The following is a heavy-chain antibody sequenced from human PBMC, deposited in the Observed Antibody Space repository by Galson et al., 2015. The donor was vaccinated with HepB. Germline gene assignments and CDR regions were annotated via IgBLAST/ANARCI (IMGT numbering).Heavy chain of an antibody. V-gene: IGHV1-69*13. CDR3: AARGGGYDFWRGPGPDTNWFDP. CDR1: GGTFSSYA. J-gene: IGHJ5*02. CDR2: IIPIFGTA. Sequence: SVKVSCKASGGTFSSYAISWVRRAPGQGLEWMGGIIPIFGTANYAQKFQGRVTITADESTSTAYMELSSLRSEDTAVYYCAARGGGYDFWRGPGPDTNWFDPWGQGTLVTVSS. D-gene: IGHD3-3*01.